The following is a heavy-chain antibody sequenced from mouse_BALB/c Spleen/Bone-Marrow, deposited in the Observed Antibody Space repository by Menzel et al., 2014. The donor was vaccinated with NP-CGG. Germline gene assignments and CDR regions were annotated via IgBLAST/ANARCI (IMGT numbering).Heavy chain of an antibody. CDR3: TRSGYYGYGWYFDV. D-gene: IGHD1-2*01. CDR1: GYTFTNYF. J-gene: IGHJ1*01. CDR2: INPSNDTP. V-gene: IGHV1S81*02. Sequence: QVQLQQPGAELVKPGASVKLSCRVSGYTFTNYFVYWVKQGPGQGLEWIGEINPSNDTPNFNEKFKSKATLTVDKSSSTAYMQLSSLTSEDSAVYYCTRSGYYGYGWYFDVWGAGTTVTVSS.